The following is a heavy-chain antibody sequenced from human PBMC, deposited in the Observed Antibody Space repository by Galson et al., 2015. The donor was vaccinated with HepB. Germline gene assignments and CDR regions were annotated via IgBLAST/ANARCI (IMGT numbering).Heavy chain of an antibody. CDR1: GFTFTSYA. CDR3: ARGRVDYYESAGFYYFDN. CDR2: ISYNGTNK. J-gene: IGHJ4*02. D-gene: IGHD3-22*01. Sequence: SLRLSCAASGFTFTSYAMHWVRQAPGKGLQWVALISYNGTNKYYRDSVKGRFTISRDNSKNMLYLQMNRLRAEDTAVYYCARGRVDYYESAGFYYFDNWGRGTLVTVS. V-gene: IGHV3-30-3*01.